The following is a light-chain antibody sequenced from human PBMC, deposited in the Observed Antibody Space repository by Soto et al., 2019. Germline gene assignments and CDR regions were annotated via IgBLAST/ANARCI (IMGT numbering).Light chain of an antibody. CDR3: QVWDSSTCDV. V-gene: IGLV3-1*01. CDR1: NVGDKY. Sequence: SSALTLPPSASVSPGPTACTTCSGKNVGDKYVSWYQQKAGQSPLLVIFQYVKRPSRIPDRFSGANSGITATLTISGTQSLDVADYFCQVWDSSTCDVFGAGTKVPV. CDR2: QYV. J-gene: IGLJ1*01.